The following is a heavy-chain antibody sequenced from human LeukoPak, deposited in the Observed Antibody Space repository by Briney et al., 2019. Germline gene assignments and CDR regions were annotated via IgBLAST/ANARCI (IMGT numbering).Heavy chain of an antibody. CDR2: IKQDGSEE. Sequence: GGSLRLSCTASGFTFSTYWMSWVRRAPGKGLEWVANIKQDGSEEYYVDSVKGRFTIFRDNAKNSVYLQMNSLRAEDTAVYYCARFGYSHGYGWGGGYYYYYMDVWGKGTTVTVSS. D-gene: IGHD5-18*01. J-gene: IGHJ6*03. V-gene: IGHV3-7*01. CDR1: GFTFSTYW. CDR3: ARFGYSHGYGWGGGYYYYYMDV.